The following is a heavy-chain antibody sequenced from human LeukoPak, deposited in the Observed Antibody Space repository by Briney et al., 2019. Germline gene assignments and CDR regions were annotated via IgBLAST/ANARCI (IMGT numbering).Heavy chain of an antibody. D-gene: IGHD6-13*01. V-gene: IGHV3-30*02. CDR3: AKDLDTSIAAAGHFDY. J-gene: IGHJ4*02. CDR2: IRYEGSNK. Sequence: PGGSLRLSCAASGFTFDTCGMHWVRQAPGKGLEWVAFIRYEGSNKYYADSVKGRFTISRDNSKNTLYLQMNSLRAEDTAVYYCAKDLDTSIAAAGHFDYWGQGTLVTVSS. CDR1: GFTFDTCG.